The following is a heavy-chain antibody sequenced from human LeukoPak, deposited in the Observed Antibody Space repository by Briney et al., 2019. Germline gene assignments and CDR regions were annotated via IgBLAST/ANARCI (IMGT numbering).Heavy chain of an antibody. CDR1: GYTFIGYY. Sequence: GASVKVSCKASGYTFIGYYIHWVRQAPGQGLEWMGWINPNSGGTNYAQKFQGRVTMTMDTSISTAYMELSRLISDDTAVYHCARAHCSSTNCYQFDYWGQGTLVTVSS. CDR3: ARAHCSSTNCYQFDY. CDR2: INPNSGGT. V-gene: IGHV1-2*02. D-gene: IGHD2-2*01. J-gene: IGHJ4*02.